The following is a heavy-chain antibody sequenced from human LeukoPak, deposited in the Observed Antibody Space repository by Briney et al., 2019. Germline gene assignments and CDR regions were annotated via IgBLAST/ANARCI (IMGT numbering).Heavy chain of an antibody. CDR1: GYTFTSYG. D-gene: IGHD6-6*01. V-gene: IGHV1-18*03. J-gene: IGHJ4*02. CDR2: INAGNGNT. Sequence: ASVKVSCKASGYTFTSYGISWVRQAPGQGLEWMGWINAGNGNTKYSQDFQDRVTFTRDTSASTAYMELSSLRSDDVAVYYCARGRQLAYFDCWGQGTLVTVSS. CDR3: ARGRQLAYFDC.